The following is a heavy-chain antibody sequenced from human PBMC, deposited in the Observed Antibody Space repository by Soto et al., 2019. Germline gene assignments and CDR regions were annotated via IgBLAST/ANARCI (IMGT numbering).Heavy chain of an antibody. CDR2: IIPIFGTA. CDR1: GVTFSSYA. D-gene: IGHD1-26*01. J-gene: IGHJ6*02. CDR3: ARQSVGATYYYSYGMDV. V-gene: IGHV1-69*01. Sequence: QVQLVQSGAEVKKPGSSVKVSCKASGVTFSSYAISWVRQAPGQGLEWMGGIIPIFGTANYAQKLQGRVTITADESTSTAYKELSSLISEDTAVYYCARQSVGATYYYSYGMDVWGQGTTVTVSS.